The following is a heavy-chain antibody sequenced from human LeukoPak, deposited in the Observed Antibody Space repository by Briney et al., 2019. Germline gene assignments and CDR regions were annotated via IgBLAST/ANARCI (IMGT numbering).Heavy chain of an antibody. CDR3: ARSNSGYYYYLDY. J-gene: IGHJ4*02. V-gene: IGHV4-30-4*01. D-gene: IGHD3-22*01. CDR2: IYYSGST. CDR1: GGSISSGDYY. Sequence: SETLSLTCTVSGGSISSGDYYWSWIRQPPGKGLEWIGYIYYSGSTYYNPSLKSRVTISVDTSKNQFSLKLSSVTAADTAVYYCARSNSGYYYYLDYWGQGTLVTVSS.